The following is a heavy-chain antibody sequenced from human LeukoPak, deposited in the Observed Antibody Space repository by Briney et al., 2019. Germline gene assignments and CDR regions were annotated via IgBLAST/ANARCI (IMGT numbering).Heavy chain of an antibody. CDR2: IYSGGST. CDR1: GFTVSSNY. Sequence: GGSQRLSCAASGFTVSSNYMSWVRQAPGKGLEWVSVIYSGGSTYYEDSVKGRFTISSNNSKKTLYLQMSSPGAEDTAVYYCARSDYGSENYWGQGTLVAASS. J-gene: IGHJ4*02. V-gene: IGHV3-53*04. CDR3: ARSDYGSENY. D-gene: IGHD4-17*01.